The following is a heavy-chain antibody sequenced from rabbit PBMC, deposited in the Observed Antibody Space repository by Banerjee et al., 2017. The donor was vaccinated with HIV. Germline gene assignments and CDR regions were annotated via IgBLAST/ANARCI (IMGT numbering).Heavy chain of an antibody. CDR2: INTISGDT. D-gene: IGHD2-1*01. J-gene: IGHJ4*01. CDR1: GFSFSNGYV. CDR3: ARDRYDDVRGDYFDL. Sequence: QEQLEESGGDLVKPEGSLTLTCTASGFSFSNGYVMCWVRQAPGKGLEWIACINTISGDTVYATWAKGRFTISKASWTTVTLQMTSLTAADTATYFCARDRYDDVRGDYFDLWGQGTLVTVS. V-gene: IGHV1S45*01.